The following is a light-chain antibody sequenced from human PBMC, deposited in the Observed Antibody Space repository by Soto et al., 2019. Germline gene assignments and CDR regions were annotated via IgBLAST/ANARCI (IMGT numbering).Light chain of an antibody. CDR2: SAS. CDR3: QHYQTWPPLYA. CDR1: QGSCAN. V-gene: IGKV3-15*01. Sequence: EIVMSQSPATLSVSPGEGVTLSCRASQGSCANLAWYQHIPGQAPRLLIYSASTKATGIPATFRGSGSGTEFPRTISRLQSDDFAVYYCQHYQTWPPLYAFGQGTKLEI. J-gene: IGKJ2*01.